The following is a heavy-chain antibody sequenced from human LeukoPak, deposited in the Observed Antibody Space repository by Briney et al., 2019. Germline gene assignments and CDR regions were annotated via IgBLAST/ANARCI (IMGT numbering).Heavy chain of an antibody. D-gene: IGHD1-26*01. V-gene: IGHV3-20*04. J-gene: IGHJ3*02. Sequence: PGGSLRLSCAASEFTFDDYGMSWVRQAPGKGLEWVSGINRNGGSTGYADSVKGRFTISRDNAKNSLYLQMNNLRAEDTAVYYCARSPYSESYYGDAFDIWGQGTMVAVSS. CDR1: EFTFDDYG. CDR3: ARSPYSESYYGDAFDI. CDR2: INRNGGST.